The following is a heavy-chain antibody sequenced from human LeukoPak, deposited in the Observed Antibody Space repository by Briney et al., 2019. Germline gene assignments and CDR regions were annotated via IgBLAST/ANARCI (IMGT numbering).Heavy chain of an antibody. V-gene: IGHV3-23*01. Sequence: GGSLRLSCAASGFTFSSYGMSWVRQAPGKGLEWVSAISGSGGSTYYADSVKGRFTISRDNSKNTLYLQMNSLRAEDTAVYYCARDRGIQLWNFDYWGQGTLVTVSS. CDR3: ARDRGIQLWNFDY. D-gene: IGHD5-18*01. J-gene: IGHJ4*02. CDR1: GFTFSSYG. CDR2: ISGSGGST.